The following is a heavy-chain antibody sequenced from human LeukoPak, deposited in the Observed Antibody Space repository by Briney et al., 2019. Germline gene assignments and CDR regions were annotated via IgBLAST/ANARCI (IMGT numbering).Heavy chain of an antibody. CDR2: ISSSGTTT. D-gene: IGHD2-2*03. CDR3: ARNGYYFDY. Sequence: GGSLRLSRAASGFNFRSYEMNWVRQAPGKGLECVSYISSSGTTTYYADSVKGRFTISRDNAKNSLYLQMNSLRAEDTAVYYCARNGYYFDYWGQGTLVTVSS. V-gene: IGHV3-48*03. CDR1: GFNFRSYE. J-gene: IGHJ4*02.